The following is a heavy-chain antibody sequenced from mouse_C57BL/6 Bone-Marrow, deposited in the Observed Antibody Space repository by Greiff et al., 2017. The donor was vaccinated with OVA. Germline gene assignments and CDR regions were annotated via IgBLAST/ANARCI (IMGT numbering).Heavy chain of an antibody. CDR3: ARYFDV. V-gene: IGHV1-26*01. CDR2: INPNNGGT. CDR1: GYTFTDYY. Sequence: EVQLQQSGPELVKPGASVKISCKASGYTFTDYYMNWVKQSHGKSLEWIGDINPNNGGTSYNQKFKGKATLTVDKSSSTAYMELRSLTSEDSAVYYCARYFDVWGTGTTVTVSS. J-gene: IGHJ1*03.